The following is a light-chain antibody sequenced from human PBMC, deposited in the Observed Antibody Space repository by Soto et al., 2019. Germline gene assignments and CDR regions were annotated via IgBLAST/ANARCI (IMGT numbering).Light chain of an antibody. J-gene: IGLJ2*01. CDR2: GNS. Sequence: QSVLTQPPSVSGAPGQRVTISCTGSSSNIGAGYDVRWYQQLPGTAPKLLLYGNSNRPSGVPDRFSGSKSGTSASLAITGLQAEDEADYYCQSYDSSLSGSVFGGGTKLTVL. V-gene: IGLV1-40*01. CDR3: QSYDSSLSGSV. CDR1: SSNIGAGYD.